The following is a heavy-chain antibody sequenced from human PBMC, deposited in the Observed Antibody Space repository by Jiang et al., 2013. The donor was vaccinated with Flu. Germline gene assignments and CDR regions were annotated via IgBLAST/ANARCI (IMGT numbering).Heavy chain of an antibody. J-gene: IGHJ4*02. Sequence: GAEVKKPGESLKISCKGSGYSFTSYWIGWVRQMPGKGLEWMGIIYPGDSDTRYSPSFQGQVTISADKSISTAYLQWSSLKASDTAMYYCARGLTTTIHIAAAGDYWGQGTLVTVSS. CDR2: IYPGDSDT. D-gene: IGHD6-13*01. CDR3: ARGLTTTIHIAAAGDY. CDR1: GYSFTSYW. V-gene: IGHV5-51*01.